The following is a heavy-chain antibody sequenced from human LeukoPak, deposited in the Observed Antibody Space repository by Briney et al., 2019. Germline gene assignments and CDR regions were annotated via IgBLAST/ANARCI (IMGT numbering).Heavy chain of an antibody. V-gene: IGHV4-34*01. CDR3: ARGRGAWGAAALLHYGMDV. D-gene: IGHD6-13*01. Sequence: SETLSPTCAVYGGSFSGYYWSWIRQPPGKGLEWIGEINHSGSTNYNPSLKSRVTISVDTSKNQFSLKLSSVTAADTAVYYCARGRGAWGAAALLHYGMDVWGKGTTVTVSS. CDR2: INHSGST. CDR1: GGSFSGYY. J-gene: IGHJ6*04.